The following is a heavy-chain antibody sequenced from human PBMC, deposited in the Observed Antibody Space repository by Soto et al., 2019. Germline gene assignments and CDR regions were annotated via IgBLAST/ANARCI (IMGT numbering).Heavy chain of an antibody. CDR3: AKDRGMTTATPEAFDI. J-gene: IGHJ3*02. CDR2: ISWNSGSI. D-gene: IGHD4-17*01. Sequence: GGSLRLSCAASGFTFDDYAMHWVRQAPGKGLEWVSGISWNSGSIGYADSVKGRFTISRDNAKNSLYLQMNSLRAEDTALYYCAKDRGMTTATPEAFDIWGQGTMVTVSS. V-gene: IGHV3-9*01. CDR1: GFTFDDYA.